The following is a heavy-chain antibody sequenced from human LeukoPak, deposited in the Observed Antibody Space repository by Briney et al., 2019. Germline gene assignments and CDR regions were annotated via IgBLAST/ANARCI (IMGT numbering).Heavy chain of an antibody. J-gene: IGHJ6*03. Sequence: PEASVKVSCKASGYTFTSYDINWVRQAPGQGLEWMGWMNPNSGNTGYAQKFQGRVTMTRNTSISTAYMELSSLRSEDTAVYYCARVNIVATYYYYYMDVWGKGTTVTISS. D-gene: IGHD5-12*01. V-gene: IGHV1-8*01. CDR3: ARVNIVATYYYYYMDV. CDR1: GYTFTSYD. CDR2: MNPNSGNT.